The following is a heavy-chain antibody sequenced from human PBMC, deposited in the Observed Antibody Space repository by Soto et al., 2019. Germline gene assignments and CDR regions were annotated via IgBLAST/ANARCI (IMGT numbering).Heavy chain of an antibody. CDR3: ARGRVYKVVAATRTRPVYFQH. CDR2: INHSGST. V-gene: IGHV4-34*01. J-gene: IGHJ1*01. D-gene: IGHD2-15*01. CDR1: GGSFSGYY. Sequence: QVQLQQWGAGLLKPSETLSLTCAVYGGSFSGYYWSWIRQPPGKGLEWIGEINHSGSTNYNPSLKSRVTISVDTSKNQFSLKLSSVTAADTAVYYCARGRVYKVVAATRTRPVYFQHWGQGTLVTVSS.